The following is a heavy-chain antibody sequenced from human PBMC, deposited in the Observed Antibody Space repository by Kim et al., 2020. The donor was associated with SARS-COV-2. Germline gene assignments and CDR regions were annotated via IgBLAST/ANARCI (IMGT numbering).Heavy chain of an antibody. Sequence: GRFTISRDSSKNTLYLQMNSLRPEDTAVYFCAKDKSFFIITFGGESRGMDVWGQGTTVTVSS. V-gene: IGHV3-30*02. D-gene: IGHD3-16*01. CDR3: AKDKSFFIITFGGESRGMDV. J-gene: IGHJ6*02.